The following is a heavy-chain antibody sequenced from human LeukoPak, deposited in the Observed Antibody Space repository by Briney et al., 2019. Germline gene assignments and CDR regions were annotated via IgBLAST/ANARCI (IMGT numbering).Heavy chain of an antibody. V-gene: IGHV1-2*02. CDR3: ARDAHGSGSLDDVYYYYYMDV. J-gene: IGHJ6*03. Sequence: ASVKVSCKTSGYTFTGYYLHCVRQAPGQGLEWMGWIDPNSGGTNSARNFQGGCTMTRATYISTAYMELSSLRSEDTAVYYCARDAHGSGSLDDVYYYYYMDVWGKGTTVTVSS. CDR1: GYTFTGYY. D-gene: IGHD3-10*01. CDR2: IDPNSGGT.